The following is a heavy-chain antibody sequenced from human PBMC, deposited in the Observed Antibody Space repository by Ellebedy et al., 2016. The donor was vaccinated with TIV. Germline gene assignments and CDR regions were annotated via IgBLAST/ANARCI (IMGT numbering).Heavy chain of an antibody. CDR3: AREWGRAPAYYYYGMDV. V-gene: IGHV1-24*01. CDR1: GYTLTELS. CDR2: FDPEDGET. D-gene: IGHD3-16*01. J-gene: IGHJ6*02. Sequence: AASVKVSCKVSGYTLTELSMHWARQAPGKGLEWMGGFDPEDGETIYAQKFQGRVTMTEDTSTDTAYMELSSLRSEDTAVYYCAREWGRAPAYYYYGMDVWGQGTTVTVSS.